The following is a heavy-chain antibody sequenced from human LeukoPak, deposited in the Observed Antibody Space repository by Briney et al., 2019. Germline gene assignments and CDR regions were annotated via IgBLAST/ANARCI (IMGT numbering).Heavy chain of an antibody. CDR2: IKQDGSDK. V-gene: IGHV3-7*03. D-gene: IGHD6-13*01. CDR1: GFTFSNYW. J-gene: IGHJ1*01. CDR3: AKDGSLGAAGTIEYFQH. Sequence: PGGSLRLSCAASGFTFSNYWMTWVRQAPGKGLEWVAHIKQDGSDKYYVDSVKGRFTISRDNAKNSLSLQMNSLRAEDTAVYYCAKDGSLGAAGTIEYFQHWGQGTLVTVSS.